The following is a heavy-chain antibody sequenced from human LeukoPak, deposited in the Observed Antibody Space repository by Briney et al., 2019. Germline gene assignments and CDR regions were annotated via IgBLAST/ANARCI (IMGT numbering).Heavy chain of an antibody. V-gene: IGHV3-66*01. CDR3: ARGADYYGSGSYYTDY. CDR1: GFTVSSNY. J-gene: IGHJ4*02. D-gene: IGHD3-10*01. CDR2: IYSGGST. Sequence: GGSLRLSCAASGFTVSSNYMSWVRQAPGKGLEWVSVIYSGGSTYYADSVKGRFTISRDNSKNTLYLQMNSLRAEDTAVYYCARGADYYGSGSYYTDYWGQGTLVTVSS.